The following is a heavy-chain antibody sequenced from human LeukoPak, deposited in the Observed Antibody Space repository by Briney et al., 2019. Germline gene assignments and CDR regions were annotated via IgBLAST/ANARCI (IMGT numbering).Heavy chain of an antibody. CDR2: INSDGSST. Sequence: SGGSLRLSCAASGFTFSSYWMHWVRQAPGKGLVWVSRINSDGSSTSYADSVKGRFTISRDNTKTTLYLQMNSLRAEDTAVYYCATSVLTIAYWGQGTLVTVSS. J-gene: IGHJ4*02. V-gene: IGHV3-74*01. CDR3: ATSVLTIAY. D-gene: IGHD2-8*01. CDR1: GFTFSSYW.